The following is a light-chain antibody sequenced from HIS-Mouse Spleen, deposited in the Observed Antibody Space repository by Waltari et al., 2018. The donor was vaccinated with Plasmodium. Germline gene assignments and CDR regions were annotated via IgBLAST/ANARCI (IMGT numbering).Light chain of an antibody. V-gene: IGLV3-25*03. Sequence: SYELTQPPPVSVSPGQTARITRSGDALPDQYAYWYQQKPGQAPVLVIYKDSERPSGIPERFSGSSSGTTVTLTISGVQAEDEADYYCQSADSSGTPNWVFGGGTKLTVL. J-gene: IGLJ3*02. CDR2: KDS. CDR3: QSADSSGTPNWV. CDR1: ALPDQY.